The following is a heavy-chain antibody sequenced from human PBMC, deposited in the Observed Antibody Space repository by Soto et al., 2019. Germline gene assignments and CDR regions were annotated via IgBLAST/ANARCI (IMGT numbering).Heavy chain of an antibody. D-gene: IGHD3-3*01. CDR2: ISAYNGNT. Sequence: ASVKVSCKASGYTFTSYGISWVRQAPGQGLEWMGWISAYNGNTNYAQKLQGRVTMTTDTSTSTAYMELRSLRSDDTAVYYCARSNRVYYDFWIGYYSYYFDYWGQGTLVTVSS. CDR1: GYTFTSYG. V-gene: IGHV1-18*01. CDR3: ARSNRVYYDFWIGYYSYYFDY. J-gene: IGHJ4*02.